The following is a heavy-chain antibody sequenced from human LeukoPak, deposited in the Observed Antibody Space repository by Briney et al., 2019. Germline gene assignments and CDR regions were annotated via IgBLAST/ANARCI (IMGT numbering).Heavy chain of an antibody. CDR3: ARHVPYYYGSGSYDY. Sequence: PSETLSLTCTVSGGSISSYSWNWIRQPAGKGLEWIGRFYTSGTTNYNPSLKSRVTISVDTSKNQFSLKLSSVTAADTAVYYCARHVPYYYGSGSYDYWGQGTLVTVSS. CDR2: FYTSGTT. V-gene: IGHV4-4*07. J-gene: IGHJ4*02. D-gene: IGHD3-10*01. CDR1: GGSISSYS.